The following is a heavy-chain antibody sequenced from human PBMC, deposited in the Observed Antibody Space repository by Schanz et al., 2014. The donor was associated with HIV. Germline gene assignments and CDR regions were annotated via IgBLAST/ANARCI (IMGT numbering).Heavy chain of an antibody. Sequence: QVQLVQSGAEVKKPGASVKVSCKASGYTFSNFDINWVRQATGQGLEWIGWINPKSGDTNYAQKFQGRVTMTRDTSLSVVYMELSRLRSDDTAVYYCARDLRVVPAASDNWFDPWGQGTLVTVSS. CDR3: ARDLRVVPAASDNWFDP. D-gene: IGHD2-2*01. CDR1: GYTFSNFD. CDR2: INPKSGDT. J-gene: IGHJ5*02. V-gene: IGHV1-2*02.